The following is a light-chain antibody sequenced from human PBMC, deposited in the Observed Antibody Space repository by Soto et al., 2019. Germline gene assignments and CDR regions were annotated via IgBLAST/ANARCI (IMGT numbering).Light chain of an antibody. J-gene: IGKJ1*01. CDR3: QQYGSSART. Sequence: DIQMTQSPPTLSASVGDRVTISCRASQSITGWLAWFQQKPGKAPKLLISKASKLESGVPSRFSGSGSGTDFTLTISGLQPDDFATYYCQQYGSSARTFGQGTKVDIK. V-gene: IGKV1-5*03. CDR2: KAS. CDR1: QSITGW.